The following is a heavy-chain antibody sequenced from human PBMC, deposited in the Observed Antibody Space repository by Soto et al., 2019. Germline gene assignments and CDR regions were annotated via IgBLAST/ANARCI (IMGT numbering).Heavy chain of an antibody. CDR1: GYTFTSYG. CDR2: INPSCGST. V-gene: IGHV1-46*01. CDR3: ARARMTTVTTAFDY. J-gene: IGHJ4*02. D-gene: IGHD4-17*01. Sequence: ASVKVSCKASGYTFTSYGISWVRQAPGQGLEWMGIINPSCGSTSYAQKFQGRVTMTRDTSTSTVYMELSSLRSEDTAVYYCARARMTTVTTAFDYWGQGTLVTVSS.